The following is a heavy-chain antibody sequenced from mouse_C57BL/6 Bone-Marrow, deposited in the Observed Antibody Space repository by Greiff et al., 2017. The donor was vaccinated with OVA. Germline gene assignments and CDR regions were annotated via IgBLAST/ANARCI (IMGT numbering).Heavy chain of an antibody. V-gene: IGHV1-39*01. J-gene: IGHJ2*01. CDR2: INPNYGTT. Sequence: EVQGVESGPELVKPGASVKISCKASGYSFTDYNMNWVKQSNGKSLEWIGVINPNYGTTSYNQKFKGKATLTVDQSSSTAYMQLNSLTSEDSAVYYCARSDYDYDVDYFDYWGQGTTLTVSS. D-gene: IGHD2-4*01. CDR1: GYSFTDYN. CDR3: ARSDYDYDVDYFDY.